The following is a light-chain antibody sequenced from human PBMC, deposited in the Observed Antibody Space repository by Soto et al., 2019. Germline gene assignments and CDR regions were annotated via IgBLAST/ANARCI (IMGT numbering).Light chain of an antibody. J-gene: IGLJ2*01. CDR2: DVS. V-gene: IGLV2-14*01. CDR1: SSDVGGYNY. CDR3: SSYTSSSAS. Sequence: QSALTQPASVSGSLGQSITISCTGTSSDVGGYNYVSWYQQHPGKAPKLMIYDVSNRPSGVSNRFSGSKSGNTASLTISGLQAEDEADYYCSSYTSSSASFGGGTKLTVL.